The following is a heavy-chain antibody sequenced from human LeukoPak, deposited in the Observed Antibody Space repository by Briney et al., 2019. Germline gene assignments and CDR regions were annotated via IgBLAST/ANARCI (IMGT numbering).Heavy chain of an antibody. CDR3: ARDLSSGWYSRGFDP. D-gene: IGHD6-19*01. J-gene: IGHJ5*02. Sequence: ASVKVSCKASGYTFTSYYMHWVRQAPGQGLEWMGIINPSGGSTSYAQKFQGRVTMTRDTSTSTVYMELRSLRSDDTAVYYCARDLSSGWYSRGFDPWGQGTLVTVSS. CDR2: INPSGGST. CDR1: GYTFTSYY. V-gene: IGHV1-46*01.